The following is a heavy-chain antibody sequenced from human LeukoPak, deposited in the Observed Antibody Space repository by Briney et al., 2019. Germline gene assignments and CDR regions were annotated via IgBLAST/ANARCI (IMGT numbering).Heavy chain of an antibody. Sequence: PGGSLRLSCAASGFTFSSYGMHWVRQAPGKGLEWVSVIYSGGSTYYADSVKGRFTISRDNSKNTLYLQMNSLRAEDTAVYYCEASSGYYPDYWGQGTLVTVSS. CDR3: EASSGYYPDY. V-gene: IGHV3-NL1*01. J-gene: IGHJ4*02. CDR1: GFTFSSYG. CDR2: IYSGGST. D-gene: IGHD3-22*01.